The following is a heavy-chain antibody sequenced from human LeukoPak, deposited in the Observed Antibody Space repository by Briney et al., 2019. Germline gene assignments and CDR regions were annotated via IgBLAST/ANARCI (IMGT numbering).Heavy chain of an antibody. J-gene: IGHJ4*02. Sequence: GGSLRLSCAASGFTFGNYGMSWVRQRPGKGLEWVSGVTWNGAYRDYADSVKGRFTISRDNAKNSLYLEMSSLRAEDTALYYCARREVSGTIYYFDYWGQGTLVTVSS. V-gene: IGHV3-20*04. CDR1: GFTFGNYG. D-gene: IGHD6-19*01. CDR2: VTWNGAYR. CDR3: ARREVSGTIYYFDY.